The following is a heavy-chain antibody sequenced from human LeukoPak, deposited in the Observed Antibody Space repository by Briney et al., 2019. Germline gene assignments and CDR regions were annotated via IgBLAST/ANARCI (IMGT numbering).Heavy chain of an antibody. V-gene: IGHV4-39*01. CDR2: IYYSGST. J-gene: IGHJ4*02. CDR1: SGSISSSSYS. CDR3: ARRLRIYYFDY. Sequence: PSETLSLTCTVSSGSISSSSYSWGWIRQPPGKGLEWIGSIYYSGSTYYNPSLKSRVTISVDTSKNQFSLKLSSVTAADTAVYYCARRLRIYYFDYWGQGTLVTVSS. D-gene: IGHD2-15*01.